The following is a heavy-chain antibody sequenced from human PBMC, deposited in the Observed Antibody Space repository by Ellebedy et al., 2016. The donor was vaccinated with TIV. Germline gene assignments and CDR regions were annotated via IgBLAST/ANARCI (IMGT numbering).Heavy chain of an antibody. CDR2: ISGSGGGT. V-gene: IGHV3-23*01. CDR3: AKGITAAVVEGSLFDP. Sequence: GGSLRLXCAASGFTFSSYAMRWVRQAPGKGLEWVSDISGSGGGTYYADSVKGRFTISRDNSKNTLYLQMNSLRVEDTAVYYCAKGITAAVVEGSLFDPWGQGTLVTVSS. CDR1: GFTFSSYA. J-gene: IGHJ5*02. D-gene: IGHD6-13*01.